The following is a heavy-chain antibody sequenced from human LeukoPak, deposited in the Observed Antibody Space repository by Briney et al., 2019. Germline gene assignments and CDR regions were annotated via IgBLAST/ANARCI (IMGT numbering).Heavy chain of an antibody. Sequence: ASVQVSCKASGYTFTGYYMHWVRQAPGQGLEWMGWINPNSGGTNYAQQFQGRVTITRDTSISTAYMELSRLRSDDTAVYYCARSDYGGNPVDYWGQGTLVTVSS. CDR2: INPNSGGT. V-gene: IGHV1-2*02. CDR1: GYTFTGYY. CDR3: ARSDYGGNPVDY. J-gene: IGHJ4*02. D-gene: IGHD4-23*01.